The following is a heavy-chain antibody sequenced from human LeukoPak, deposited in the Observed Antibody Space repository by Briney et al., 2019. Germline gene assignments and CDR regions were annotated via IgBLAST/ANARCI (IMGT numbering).Heavy chain of an antibody. D-gene: IGHD2-2*03. V-gene: IGHV4-34*01. CDR2: INHSGST. J-gene: IGHJ4*02. Sequence: PSETLSLTCVVYGGSFSGYYWSWIRQPPGKGLEWFAEINHSGSTNYNPSLKSRVTISVDTSKNQFSLKLSSVTAADTAVYYCARGDGYCTSTSCYALDYWGQGTLVTVSS. CDR1: GGSFSGYY. CDR3: ARGDGYCTSTSCYALDY.